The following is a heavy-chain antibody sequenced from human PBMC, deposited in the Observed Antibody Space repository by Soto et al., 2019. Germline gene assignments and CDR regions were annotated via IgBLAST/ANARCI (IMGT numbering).Heavy chain of an antibody. J-gene: IGHJ4*02. CDR2: IRSKANSYAT. V-gene: IGHV3-73*01. Sequence: GGSLRLSCAASGFTFSGSAMHWVRQASGKGLEWVGRIRSKANSYATAYAASVKGRFTISRDDSKNTAYLQMNSLKTEDTAVYYCTSPLVVPAAIPSEGSFGYWGQGTLVTVSS. CDR1: GFTFSGSA. D-gene: IGHD2-2*01. CDR3: TSPLVVPAAIPSEGSFGY.